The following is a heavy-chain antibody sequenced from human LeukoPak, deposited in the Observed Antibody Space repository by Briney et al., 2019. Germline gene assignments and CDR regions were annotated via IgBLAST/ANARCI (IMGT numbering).Heavy chain of an antibody. CDR2: IKEDGRDI. Sequence: GGSLRPSCAASQFSISYDLMHWVRQAPGKGLEWVASIKEDGRDIHYLDSVKGRFSISRDNAKNSLYLEMNTLRAEDTAVYYCVRGSGWFFGLWGQGSLVTVSS. V-gene: IGHV3-7*01. CDR1: QFSISYDL. D-gene: IGHD6-19*01. J-gene: IGHJ4*02. CDR3: VRGSGWFFGL.